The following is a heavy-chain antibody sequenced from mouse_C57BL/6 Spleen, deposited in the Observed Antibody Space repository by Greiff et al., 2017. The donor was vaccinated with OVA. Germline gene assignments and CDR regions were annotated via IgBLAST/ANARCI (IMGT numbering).Heavy chain of an antibody. J-gene: IGHJ2*01. Sequence: QVQLQQSGAELVKPGASVKISCKASGYAFSSYWMNWVKQRPGKGLEWIGQIYPGDGDTNYNGKFKGKATLTADKSSSTAYMQLSSLTSEDSAVYFCARGSTVKGFDYWGLGTTLTVSS. CDR1: GYAFSSYW. CDR2: IYPGDGDT. V-gene: IGHV1-80*01. CDR3: ARGSTVKGFDY. D-gene: IGHD1-1*01.